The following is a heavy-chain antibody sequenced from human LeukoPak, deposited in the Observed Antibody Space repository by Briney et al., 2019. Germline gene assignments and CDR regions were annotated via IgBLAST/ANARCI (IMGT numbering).Heavy chain of an antibody. D-gene: IGHD3-22*01. Sequence: ASVKVSFKVSGYIITELSMHWVRQAPGKGLEWMGGFDPEDGETIYAQKFQGRATMTEDTSTDTAYMELSSLRSEDTAVFYCATVPGSFSYDSSGYLYDYWGQGTLVTVSS. CDR3: ATVPGSFSYDSSGYLYDY. J-gene: IGHJ4*02. CDR2: FDPEDGET. V-gene: IGHV1-24*01. CDR1: GYIITELS.